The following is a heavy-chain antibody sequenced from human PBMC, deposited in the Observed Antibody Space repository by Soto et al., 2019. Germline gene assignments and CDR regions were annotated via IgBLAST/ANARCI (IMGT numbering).Heavy chain of an antibody. J-gene: IGHJ5*02. D-gene: IGHD1-1*01. Sequence: SETLSLTCAVSGYSITNGYYWAWIRQSPGKGLEWIGSIYYSGTTYYHPSLKSRVTMSVDTPKNQVSLKLSSMTAADTAVYYCVRHWSSSGNNWFDPWGQGTQVTVSS. CDR1: GYSITNGYY. CDR3: VRHWSSSGNNWFDP. CDR2: IYYSGTT. V-gene: IGHV4-38-2*01.